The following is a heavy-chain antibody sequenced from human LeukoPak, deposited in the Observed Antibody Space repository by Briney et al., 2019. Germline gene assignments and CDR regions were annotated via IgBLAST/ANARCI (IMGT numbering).Heavy chain of an antibody. Sequence: GRSLRLSCAASGFTFDDYAMHWVRQAPGKGLEWVSGISWNSGSIGYADSVKGRFTISRDNAKNSLYLQMNSLRAEDTALYYCAKGPGRGSSGYYAVYWGQGTLVTVSS. D-gene: IGHD3-22*01. V-gene: IGHV3-9*01. CDR1: GFTFDDYA. CDR2: ISWNSGSI. CDR3: AKGPGRGSSGYYAVY. J-gene: IGHJ4*02.